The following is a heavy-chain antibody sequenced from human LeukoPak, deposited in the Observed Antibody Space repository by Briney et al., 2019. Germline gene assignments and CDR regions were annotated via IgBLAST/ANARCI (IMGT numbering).Heavy chain of an antibody. D-gene: IGHD6-6*01. V-gene: IGHV1-18*04. CDR2: ISPYNGNT. Sequence: ASVKVSCKASGYTFTGYYMHWVRQAPGQGLEWMGWISPYNGNTNYAQKLQGRVTMTTDTSTSTAYMELRSLRSDDTAVYYCARDWHEYSSPSGYYYYYMDVWGKGATVTVSS. CDR1: GYTFTGYY. CDR3: ARDWHEYSSPSGYYYYYMDV. J-gene: IGHJ6*03.